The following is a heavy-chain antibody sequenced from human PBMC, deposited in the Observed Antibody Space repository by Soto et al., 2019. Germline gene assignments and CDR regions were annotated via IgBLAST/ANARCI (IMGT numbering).Heavy chain of an antibody. CDR3: ARSDVDCSGGTCFSFGFDY. D-gene: IGHD2-15*01. V-gene: IGHV3-30*03. J-gene: IGHJ4*01. CDR1: GFVFSKYG. CDR2: TSYDGSTE. Sequence: QVQLVESGGGLVQPGGSLRLSCTASGFVFSKYGMHWVRQAPGKGLEWVAVTSYDGSTEFYAESVKGRFTVSRDNSENTLYLQMNSLRVGYTAVYFCARSDVDCSGGTCFSFGFDYWGQGTPVTVSS.